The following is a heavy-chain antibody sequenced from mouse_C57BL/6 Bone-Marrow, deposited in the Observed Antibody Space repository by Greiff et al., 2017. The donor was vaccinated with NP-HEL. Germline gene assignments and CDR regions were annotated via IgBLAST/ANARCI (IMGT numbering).Heavy chain of an antibody. CDR3: ARPRGFAY. CDR2: ISGGGGNT. D-gene: IGHD6-1*01. J-gene: IGHJ3*01. V-gene: IGHV5-9*01. Sequence: EVQLVESGGGLVKPGGSLKLSCAASGFTFSSYTMSWVRQTPEKRLEWVATISGGGGNTYYPDSVKGRFTISRDNAKNTLYLQMSRLRSEDTALYYCARPRGFAYWGQGTLVTVSA. CDR1: GFTFSSYT.